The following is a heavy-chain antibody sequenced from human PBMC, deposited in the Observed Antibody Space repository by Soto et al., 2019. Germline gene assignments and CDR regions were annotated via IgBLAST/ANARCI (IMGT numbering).Heavy chain of an antibody. CDR3: ATGGCSGGSCYTDYWYFDL. CDR1: GFTFSSYS. J-gene: IGHJ2*01. CDR2: ISSSSSTI. D-gene: IGHD2-15*01. Sequence: EVQLVESGGGLVQPGGSLRLSCAASGFTFSSYSMNWVRQAPGKGLEWVSYISSSSSTIYYADSVKGRFTISRDNAKNSLYLQMNSLRAEDTDVYYCATGGCSGGSCYTDYWYFDLWGRGTLVTVSS. V-gene: IGHV3-48*01.